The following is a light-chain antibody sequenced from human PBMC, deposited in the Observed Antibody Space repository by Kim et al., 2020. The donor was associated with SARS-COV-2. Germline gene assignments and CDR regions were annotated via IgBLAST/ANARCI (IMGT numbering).Light chain of an antibody. CDR2: GAS. CDR3: QQSYNAPYT. CDR1: QSINKY. Sequence: ASVGDRVTITCRASQSINKYLNWYQQKPGKAPKDLIYGASRLHSGVSTRFSGSGSGSDFTLTISSLQPEDCATYHCQQSYNAPYTFGQGTKLEI. V-gene: IGKV1-39*01. J-gene: IGKJ2*01.